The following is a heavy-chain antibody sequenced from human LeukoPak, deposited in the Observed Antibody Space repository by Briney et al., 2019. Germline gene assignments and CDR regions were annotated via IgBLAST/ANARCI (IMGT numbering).Heavy chain of an antibody. V-gene: IGHV3-23*01. J-gene: IGHJ4*02. CDR3: AKVLVGTTCFEY. Sequence: GGSLRLSCAASGFTFSSYGMSWVRQAPEKGLEWVSAISGSGGSTYYADSVKGRFTMSRDNSKNTLYLQMNSLRAEDTAVYYCAKVLVGTTCFEYWGQGTLVTVSP. CDR1: GFTFSSYG. CDR2: ISGSGGST. D-gene: IGHD1-7*01.